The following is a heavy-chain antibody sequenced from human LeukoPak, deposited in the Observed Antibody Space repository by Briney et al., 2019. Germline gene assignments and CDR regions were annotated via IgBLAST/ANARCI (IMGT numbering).Heavy chain of an antibody. D-gene: IGHD1-26*01. CDR2: IYYSGST. CDR1: GGSISSYY. J-gene: IGHJ4*02. Sequence: SETLSLTCTVSGGSISSYYWSWIRQPPGKGLKWIGYIYYSGSTNYNPSLKSRVTISVDTSKNQFSLKLSSVTAADTAVYYCASVGESNPGYFDYWSQRTPVTVSS. CDR3: ASVGESNPGYFDY. V-gene: IGHV4-59*01.